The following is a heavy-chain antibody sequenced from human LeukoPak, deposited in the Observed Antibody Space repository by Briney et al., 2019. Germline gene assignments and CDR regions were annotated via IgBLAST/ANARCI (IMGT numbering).Heavy chain of an antibody. CDR2: ISGRTGGT. D-gene: IGHD5-12*01. Sequence: PGGSLRLFCAASGFTFNTNAMSWVRQAPGKGLEWVSAISGRTGGTYYADSVKGRFTISRDNYKSTLYLQMDSLRAEDTAVYYCAKCGNSGCHLIDYWGQGTLVTVSS. V-gene: IGHV3-23*01. CDR1: GFTFNTNA. J-gene: IGHJ4*02. CDR3: AKCGNSGCHLIDY.